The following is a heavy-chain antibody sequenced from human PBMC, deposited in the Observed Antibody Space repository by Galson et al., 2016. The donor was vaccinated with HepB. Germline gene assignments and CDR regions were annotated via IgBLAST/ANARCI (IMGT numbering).Heavy chain of an antibody. J-gene: IGHJ6*02. CDR2: VSLDSKFI. V-gene: IGHV3-21*06. CDR1: GFTFSSFS. Sequence: SLRLSCAASGFTFSSFSMNWVRQTPGKGLEWVSSVSLDSKFIKYADSAKGRFTISRDNAKNSLYLQMTGLRAEDTAVYYCARVRQWLPHYSYYGMDVWGQGTTVTGSS. CDR3: ARVRQWLPHYSYYGMDV. D-gene: IGHD6-19*01.